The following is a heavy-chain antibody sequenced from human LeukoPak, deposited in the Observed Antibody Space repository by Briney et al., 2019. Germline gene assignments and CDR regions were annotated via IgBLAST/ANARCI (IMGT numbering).Heavy chain of an antibody. V-gene: IGHV4-31*03. Sequence: SETLSLTCTVSGGSIGGYYWSWIRQHPGKGLEWIGYIYYSGSTYYNPSLKSRVTISVDTSKNQFSLKLSSVTAADTAVYYCARERYYYDSSGYSLFDYWGQGTLVTVSS. CDR3: ARERYYYDSSGYSLFDY. CDR1: GGSIGGYY. CDR2: IYYSGST. J-gene: IGHJ4*02. D-gene: IGHD3-22*01.